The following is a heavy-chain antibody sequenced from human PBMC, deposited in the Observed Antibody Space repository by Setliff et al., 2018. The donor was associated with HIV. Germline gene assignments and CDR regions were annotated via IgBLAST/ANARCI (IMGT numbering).Heavy chain of an antibody. V-gene: IGHV2-5*02. CDR2: IYWDNDK. D-gene: IGHD2-15*01. J-gene: IGHJ1*01. Sequence: SGPTLVNPTQTLTLTCTFSGFSLSTDGVGVGWIRQPPGKALEWLVLIYWDNDKRYSPSLKSRITVTKDPSKNPVVFTMTNMDPVDTGTYYCAYLLSDCSCGICHFEYFHHWGQGTLVTVSS. CDR3: AYLLSDCSCGICHFEYFHH. CDR1: GFSLSTDGVG.